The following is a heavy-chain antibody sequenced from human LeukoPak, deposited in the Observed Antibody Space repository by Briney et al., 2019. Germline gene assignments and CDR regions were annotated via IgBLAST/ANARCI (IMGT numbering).Heavy chain of an antibody. J-gene: IGHJ4*02. Sequence: GASVKVSCKASGYTFASYGISWVRQAPGQGLEWMGWISAYNGNTNYAQKLQGRVTMTTDTSTSTAYMELRSLRSDDTAVYYCARDYGRYGGNSHYFDYWGQGTLVTVSS. D-gene: IGHD4-23*01. CDR1: GYTFASYG. CDR3: ARDYGRYGGNSHYFDY. V-gene: IGHV1-18*01. CDR2: ISAYNGNT.